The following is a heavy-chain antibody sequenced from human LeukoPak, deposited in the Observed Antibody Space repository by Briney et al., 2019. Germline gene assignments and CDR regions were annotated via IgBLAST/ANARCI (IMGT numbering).Heavy chain of an antibody. CDR1: GGTFSSYA. D-gene: IGHD3-3*01. J-gene: IGHJ5*02. CDR3: AIPYYDFWSGSSVRGNWFDP. CDR2: INPSGGST. V-gene: IGHV1-46*01. Sequence: ASVKVSRKASGGTFSSYAISWVRQAPGQGLEWMGIINPSGGSTSYAQKFQGRVTMTRDTSTSTVYMELSSLRSEDTAVYYCAIPYYDFWSGSSVRGNWFDPWGQGTLVTVSS.